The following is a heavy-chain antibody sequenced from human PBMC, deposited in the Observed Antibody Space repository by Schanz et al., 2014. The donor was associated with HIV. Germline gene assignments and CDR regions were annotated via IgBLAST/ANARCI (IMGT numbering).Heavy chain of an antibody. CDR3: AKDPSDREKAFDY. Sequence: VQLVESGGGVVQPGGSLRLSCEASGFTLSSYSMNWVRQAPGKGLEWISYISGSSSTSYYAGSVKGRFTISRDNAKNSLFLQMNSLRAEDTAVVYCAKDPSDREKAFDYWGQGTLVTVSS. V-gene: IGHV3-48*01. J-gene: IGHJ4*02. D-gene: IGHD3-22*01. CDR2: ISGSSSTS. CDR1: GFTLSSYS.